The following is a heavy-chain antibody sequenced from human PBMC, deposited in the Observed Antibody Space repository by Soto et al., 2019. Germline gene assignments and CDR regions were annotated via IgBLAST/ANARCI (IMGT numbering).Heavy chain of an antibody. CDR3: ARGGGIVVVTAPYDH. V-gene: IGHV4-30-4*08. CDR1: GFSLSTSTMC. J-gene: IGHJ4*02. CDR2: IYYSGST. Sequence: SGPTLVNPTQTLTLTCTFSGFSLSTSTMCVSWIRQPPGKGLEWIGYIYYSGSTYYNPSLKSRVTISVDTSKNQFSLKLSSVTAADTAVYYCARGGGIVVVTAPYDHWGQGTLVTVS. D-gene: IGHD2-21*02.